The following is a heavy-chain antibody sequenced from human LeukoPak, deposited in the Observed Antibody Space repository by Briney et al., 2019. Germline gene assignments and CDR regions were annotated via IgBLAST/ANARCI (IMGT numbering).Heavy chain of an antibody. CDR1: GFTFNSYN. V-gene: IGHV3-48*01. CDR2: ISSSSSTI. CDR3: AKVPWIQLYFDY. Sequence: GGSLRLSCGASGFTFNSYNMNWVRQAPGKGLEWVSYISSSSSTIYYADSVKGRFTISRDNSKNTLYLQMNSLRAEDTAVYYCAKVPWIQLYFDYWGQGTLVTVSS. J-gene: IGHJ4*02. D-gene: IGHD5-18*01.